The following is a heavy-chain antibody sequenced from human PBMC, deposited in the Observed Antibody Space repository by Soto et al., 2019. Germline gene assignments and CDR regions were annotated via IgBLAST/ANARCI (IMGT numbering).Heavy chain of an antibody. Sequence: QVPLVQSRAEVKKPGASVKVSCKASGDTFTDYYIHWVRQAPGQGLEWMGTVNPSGGHTTYAQHFLGRMTMTRDTSTSTLYMELTSLTSEDTAVYYCARGGHVVVVTAALDYWGQGTLVTVSS. CDR1: GDTFTDYY. CDR2: VNPSGGHT. D-gene: IGHD2-21*02. V-gene: IGHV1-46*01. CDR3: ARGGHVVVVTAALDY. J-gene: IGHJ4*02.